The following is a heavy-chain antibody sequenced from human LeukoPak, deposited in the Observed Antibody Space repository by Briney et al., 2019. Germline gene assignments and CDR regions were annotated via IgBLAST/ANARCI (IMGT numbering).Heavy chain of an antibody. CDR2: ISAYNGNT. CDR3: ASQGGSSSWSLFFPTNYYYYGMDV. V-gene: IGHV1-18*01. J-gene: IGHJ6*02. CDR1: GYTFTTYG. D-gene: IGHD6-13*01. Sequence: GASVKVSCKASGYTFTTYGISWVRQAPGQGLEWMGWISAYNGNTNYAQKLQGRVTMTTDTSTSTAYMELSSLRSEDTAVYYCASQGGSSSWSLFFPTNYYYYGMDVWGQGTTVTVSS.